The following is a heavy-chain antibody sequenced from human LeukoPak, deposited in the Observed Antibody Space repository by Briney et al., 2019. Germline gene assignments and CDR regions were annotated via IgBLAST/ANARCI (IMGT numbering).Heavy chain of an antibody. D-gene: IGHD3-10*01. Sequence: SETLTLTCTVFGGSISNRSYYWSWIRQPAGKGLEWIGRIYTSGSTNYNPSLKSRVTISVDTSKNQFSLKLSSVTATDTVVYYCARGGYGSGTYYLDYWGQGTLVTVSS. J-gene: IGHJ4*02. CDR1: GGSISNRSYY. V-gene: IGHV4-61*02. CDR2: IYTSGST. CDR3: ARGGYGSGTYYLDY.